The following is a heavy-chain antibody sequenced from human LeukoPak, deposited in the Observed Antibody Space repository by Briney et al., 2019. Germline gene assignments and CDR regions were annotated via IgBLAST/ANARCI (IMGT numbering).Heavy chain of an antibody. J-gene: IGHJ5*02. Sequence: GGSLRLSCVDSGFTLSSFEMSWVRQAPGKGVEWISYISSTGSTVYYADSLEGRFTISRDNARNSLYLQMNSLRVEDTAVYYCARDRSSGWSGNWFDPWGQGTLVTVSS. CDR1: GFTLSSFE. CDR2: ISSTGSTV. CDR3: ARDRSSGWSGNWFDP. D-gene: IGHD6-19*01. V-gene: IGHV3-48*03.